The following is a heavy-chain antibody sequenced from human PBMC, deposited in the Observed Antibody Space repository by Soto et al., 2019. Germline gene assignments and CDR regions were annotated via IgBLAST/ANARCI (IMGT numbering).Heavy chain of an antibody. V-gene: IGHV3-74*01. CDR2: INRDGSNT. J-gene: IGHJ4*02. D-gene: IGHD1-26*01. CDR3: VILALGKFDF. CDR1: GFIFSDYW. Sequence: GGSLRLSCTASGFIFSDYWMHWVRQAPGEGLVWVSRINRDGSNTNYADSVKGRFTISRDNAKNTLFLQMNSLRAEDTALYYCVILALGKFDFWGQGTLVTVSS.